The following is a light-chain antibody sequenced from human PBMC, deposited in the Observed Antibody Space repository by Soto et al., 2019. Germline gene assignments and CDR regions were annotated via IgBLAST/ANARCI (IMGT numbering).Light chain of an antibody. J-gene: IGKJ2*01. Sequence: EFVLTQSPGTLSLSPGERATLSCRASQSVRSNYLAWYQQKPGQSPRLLIYGASNRATGIPDRFSGSGSGTDFTLTISRLEPEDFAGFYCQHYGSSAYTFGQGTTLEIK. V-gene: IGKV3-20*01. CDR1: QSVRSNY. CDR3: QHYGSSAYT. CDR2: GAS.